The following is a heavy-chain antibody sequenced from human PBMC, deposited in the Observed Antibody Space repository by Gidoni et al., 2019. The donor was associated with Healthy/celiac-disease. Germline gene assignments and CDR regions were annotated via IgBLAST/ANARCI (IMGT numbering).Heavy chain of an antibody. CDR2: INPSGGST. D-gene: IGHD6-6*01. CDR1: GYTFTSYY. J-gene: IGHJ5*02. CDR3: ARGSHSSSSSYNWFDP. V-gene: IGHV1-46*01. Sequence: QVQLVQSGAEVTKPGASVTVSCKASGYTFTSYYLHWVRQAPGQGLEWMGIINPSGGSTSYAQKFQGRVTMTRDTSTSTVYMELSSLRSEDTAVYYCARGSHSSSSSYNWFDPWGQGTLVTVSS.